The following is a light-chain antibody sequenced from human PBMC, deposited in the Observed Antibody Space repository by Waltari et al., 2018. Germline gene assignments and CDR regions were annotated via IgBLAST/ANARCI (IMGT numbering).Light chain of an antibody. J-gene: IGLJ2*01. Sequence: SYELTQAPSVSVSPGQTASITCFGDKLGDKYVSWYQQKPGQSPVLVIYQDTKRPSEIPERFSGSNSGNTATLTISGTQAMDEADYYCQAWDSNAANVVFGGGTKLTVL. CDR2: QDT. CDR1: KLGDKY. CDR3: QAWDSNAANVV. V-gene: IGLV3-1*01.